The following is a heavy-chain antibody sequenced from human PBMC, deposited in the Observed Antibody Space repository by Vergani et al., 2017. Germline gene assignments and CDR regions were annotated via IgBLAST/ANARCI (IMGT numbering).Heavy chain of an antibody. J-gene: IGHJ6*03. Sequence: QVQLQQWGAGLLKPSETLSLTCAVYGGSFSGYYWSWIRQPPGKGLEWIGEINHSGSTNYNPSLKSRVTISVDTSKNQFSLKLSSVTAADTAVYYCARGSRPMGGYYYYYYMDVWGKGTTVTVSS. CDR2: INHSGST. D-gene: IGHD1-26*01. CDR1: GGSFSGYY. V-gene: IGHV4-34*01. CDR3: ARGSRPMGGYYYYYYMDV.